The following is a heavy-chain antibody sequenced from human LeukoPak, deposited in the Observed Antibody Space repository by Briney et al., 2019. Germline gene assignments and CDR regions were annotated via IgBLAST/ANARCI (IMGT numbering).Heavy chain of an antibody. CDR3: ARQTTVLDP. CDR2: IYYSGST. D-gene: IGHD4-17*01. CDR1: GGSISSYY. J-gene: IGHJ5*02. Sequence: SETLSLTCTVSGGSISSYYWSWIRQPPGKGLEWIGYIYYSGSTNYNPSPKSRVTISVDTSKNQFSLKLSSVTAADTAVYYCARQTTVLDPWGQGTLVTVSS. V-gene: IGHV4-59*01.